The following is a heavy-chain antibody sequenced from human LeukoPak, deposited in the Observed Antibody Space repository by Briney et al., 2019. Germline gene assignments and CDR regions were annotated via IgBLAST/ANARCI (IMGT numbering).Heavy chain of an antibody. CDR1: GYSISSGYY. V-gene: IGHV4-38-2*02. Sequence: SETLSLTCTVSGYSISSGYYWGWIRQPPGKGLEWIGSIYHSGSTYYNPSLKSRVTISVDTSKNQFSLKLSSVTAADTAVYYCARDGGSRRFDYWGQGTLVTVSS. CDR2: IYHSGST. CDR3: ARDGGSRRFDY. D-gene: IGHD2-15*01. J-gene: IGHJ4*02.